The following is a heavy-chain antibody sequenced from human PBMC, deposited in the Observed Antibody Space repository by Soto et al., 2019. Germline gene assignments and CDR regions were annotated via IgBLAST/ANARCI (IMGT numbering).Heavy chain of an antibody. V-gene: IGHV4-39*01. Sequence: SETLSLTCTVSGGSLSSSSYYWGWIRQPPGKGLEWIGSIYYSGSTYYNPSLKSRVTISVDTSKNQFSLKLSSVTAADTAVYYCARRGYYYDSSGYQSVWYWAQGTLVTVSS. J-gene: IGHJ4*02. CDR3: ARRGYYYDSSGYQSVWY. CDR2: IYYSGST. D-gene: IGHD3-22*01. CDR1: GGSLSSSSYY.